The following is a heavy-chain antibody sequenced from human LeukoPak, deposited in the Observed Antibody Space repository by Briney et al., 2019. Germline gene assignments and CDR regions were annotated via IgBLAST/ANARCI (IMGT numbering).Heavy chain of an antibody. CDR1: GGSISSYY. J-gene: IGHJ6*03. Sequence: SETLSLTCTVSGGSISSYYWSWIRQPPGKGLEWIGYIYYSGSTNYNPSLKSRVTISVDTSKNQFSLKLSSVTAADTAVYYCAGGRLGNYYYYYMDVWGKGTTVTISS. D-gene: IGHD3-16*01. CDR3: AGGRLGNYYYYYMDV. V-gene: IGHV4-59*08. CDR2: IYYSGST.